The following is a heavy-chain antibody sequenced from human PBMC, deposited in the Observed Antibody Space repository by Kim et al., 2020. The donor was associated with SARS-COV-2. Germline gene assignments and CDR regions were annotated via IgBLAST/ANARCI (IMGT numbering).Heavy chain of an antibody. D-gene: IGHD3-3*01. CDR3: AREKGDFWSGYGFDY. J-gene: IGHJ4*02. V-gene: IGHV3-30*07. Sequence: DSVKGRFTISRDNSKNTLYLQMNSLRAEDTAVYYCAREKGDFWSGYGFDYWGQGTLVTVSS.